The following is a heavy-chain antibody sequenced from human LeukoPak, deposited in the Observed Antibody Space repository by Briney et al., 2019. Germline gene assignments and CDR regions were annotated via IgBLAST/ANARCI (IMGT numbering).Heavy chain of an antibody. CDR1: GFTFSSYA. Sequence: GGSLRLSCAASGFTFSSYAMSWVRQAPGKGLEWVSAISGSGGSTFYADSVKGRFTISRDNSKNTLYLQMNSLRAEDTAVYYCAKDVLRVTMVRGSPLNYYYGMDVWGQGTTVTVSS. D-gene: IGHD3-10*01. V-gene: IGHV3-23*01. CDR3: AKDVLRVTMVRGSPLNYYYGMDV. CDR2: ISGSGGST. J-gene: IGHJ6*02.